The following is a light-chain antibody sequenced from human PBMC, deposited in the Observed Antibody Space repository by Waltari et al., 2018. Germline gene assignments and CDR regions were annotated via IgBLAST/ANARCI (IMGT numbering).Light chain of an antibody. V-gene: IGKV4-1*01. Sequence: DIVMTQSPDSLTVSLGERATINCKSSRSVLYSSNNMNYLAWYQQKPGQPPKLLIFWASTRESGVPDRFSGSGSGTDFTLTISSLQAEDVAVYYCQQYYSIPQTFGQGTKLEIK. CDR1: RSVLYSSNNMNY. J-gene: IGKJ2*01. CDR3: QQYYSIPQT. CDR2: WAS.